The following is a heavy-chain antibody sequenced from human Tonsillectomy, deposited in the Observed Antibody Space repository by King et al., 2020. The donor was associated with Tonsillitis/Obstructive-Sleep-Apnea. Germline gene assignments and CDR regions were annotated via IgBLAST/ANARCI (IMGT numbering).Heavy chain of an antibody. CDR1: GYPFSSHY. Sequence: VQLVESGAEVKKPGASVKVSCTASGYPFSSHYIHWVRQAPGQGLEWMGTINPSVGGTNYAQNFQDRVTMTRDSSTSTVYMELNSLSPEDTAIYYCASAAGGGSGSFWDNWFAPWGQGTLVTVSS. V-gene: IGHV1-46*01. CDR3: ASAAGGGSGSFWDNWFAP. CDR2: INPSVGGT. J-gene: IGHJ5*02. D-gene: IGHD3-10*01.